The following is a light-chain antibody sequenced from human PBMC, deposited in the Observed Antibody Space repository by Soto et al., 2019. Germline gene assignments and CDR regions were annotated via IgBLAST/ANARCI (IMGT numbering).Light chain of an antibody. V-gene: IGLV2-14*03. J-gene: IGLJ1*01. CDR3: RSSTTRTARV. CDR1: SSDVGAYNS. Sequence: QSALTQPASVSGSPGQSITLSCTGTSSDVGAYNSVSWYQQHPGKAPKLIIYDVSTRPSGVSNRFSGSKSGNTASLTISRLQGEDEDYYCCRSSTTRTARVFGTGTKLTVL. CDR2: DVS.